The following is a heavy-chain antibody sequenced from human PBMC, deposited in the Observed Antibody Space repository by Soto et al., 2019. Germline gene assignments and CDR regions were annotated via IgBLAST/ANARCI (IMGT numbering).Heavy chain of an antibody. CDR3: AKDRYVDDGGSDY. V-gene: IGHV3-23*01. CDR1: GFTFSTYA. Sequence: EVHLLESGGGLVQPGGSLRLSCAASGFTFSTYAMIWVRQAPGKGLEWVSVITGSGGSTYYADSVKGRFTISRDTSNNTMFLQMNSLRGEDTAVYYCAKDRYVDDGGSDYWGQGSMVTVSS. J-gene: IGHJ4*02. CDR2: ITGSGGST. D-gene: IGHD4-17*01.